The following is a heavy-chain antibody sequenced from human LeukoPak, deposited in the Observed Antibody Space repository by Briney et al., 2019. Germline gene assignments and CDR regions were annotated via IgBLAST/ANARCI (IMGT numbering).Heavy chain of an antibody. D-gene: IGHD3-10*01. Sequence: GASVKVSCKASGYTFTSYGISWVRQAPGQGLEWMGWISAYNGNTNYAQKLQGRVTMTTDTSTSTAYMELRSLRSDDTAVYHCARGSSTMVRGVITYYMDVWGKGTTVTISS. CDR1: GYTFTSYG. CDR3: ARGSSTMVRGVITYYMDV. CDR2: ISAYNGNT. J-gene: IGHJ6*03. V-gene: IGHV1-18*01.